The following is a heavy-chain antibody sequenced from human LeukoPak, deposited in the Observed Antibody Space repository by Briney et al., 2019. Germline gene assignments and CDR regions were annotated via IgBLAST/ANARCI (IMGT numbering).Heavy chain of an antibody. J-gene: IGHJ5*02. D-gene: IGHD2-2*01. CDR3: ARRLTQYDCFDP. Sequence: KLSQTLSLTCATSGDSVSSNSVTWNWIRQSPSRGLEWLGRTYYRSTWYNDYAVSVRGRITVDPDTSKNQFSLHLNSVTPEDTAVYYCARRLTQYDCFDPWGQGILVTVSS. CDR2: TYYRSTWYN. V-gene: IGHV6-1*01. CDR1: GDSVSSNSVT.